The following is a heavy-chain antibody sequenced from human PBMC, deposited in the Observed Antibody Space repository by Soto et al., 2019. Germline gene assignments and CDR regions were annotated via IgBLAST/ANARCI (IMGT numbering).Heavy chain of an antibody. CDR2: IYHSGST. J-gene: IGHJ6*02. CDR3: ARAPITGNYYYYGMDV. V-gene: IGHV4-4*02. Sequence: SSETLSLTCAVSGGSISSSNWWSWVRQPPGKGLEWIGEIYHSGSTNYNPSLKSRVTISVDKSKNQFSLKLSSVTAADTAVYYCARAPITGNYYYYGMDVWGQGXTVTVSS. CDR1: GGSISSSNW. D-gene: IGHD1-20*01.